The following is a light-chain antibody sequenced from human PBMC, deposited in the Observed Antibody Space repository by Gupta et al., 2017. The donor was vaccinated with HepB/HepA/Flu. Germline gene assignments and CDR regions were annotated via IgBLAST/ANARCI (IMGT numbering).Light chain of an antibody. Sequence: DIQMTQSPSSLSASVGDRVTIPCRASQSINTYLNWYQQKPGKAPELLIYTASSLQSGVPSRFSGSGSGTDFTLTISSLQPEDFATYYCQQSYSTPCSFGQGTKLEIK. V-gene: IGKV1-39*01. J-gene: IGKJ2*04. CDR1: QSINTY. CDR2: TAS. CDR3: QQSYSTPCS.